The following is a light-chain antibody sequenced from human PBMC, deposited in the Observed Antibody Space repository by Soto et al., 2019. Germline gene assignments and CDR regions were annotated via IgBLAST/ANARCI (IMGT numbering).Light chain of an antibody. CDR1: SSNIGNNY. J-gene: IGLJ2*01. CDR2: ENN. Sequence: QSVLTQPPSVSAAPGQKVNISCSGSSSNIGNNYVSWYQQLPGTAPKLLIYENNRRPSGIPDRFSGSKSGTSATLGITGLQTGDEADYYCGTWDSSVSVLFGGGTKPPS. CDR3: GTWDSSVSVL. V-gene: IGLV1-51*02.